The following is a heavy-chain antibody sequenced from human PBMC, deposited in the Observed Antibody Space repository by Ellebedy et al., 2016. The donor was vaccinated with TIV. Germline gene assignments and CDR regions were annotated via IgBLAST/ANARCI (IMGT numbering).Heavy chain of an antibody. Sequence: MPSETLSLTCTVSGGSISSYYWSWIRQHPGKGLEWIGYIYYSGSTYYNPSLKSRVTISVDTSKNQFSLKLSSVTAADTAVYYCAREPYYDFWSGYKEKYFDLWGRGTLVTVSS. CDR1: GGSISSYY. J-gene: IGHJ2*01. CDR2: IYYSGST. D-gene: IGHD3-3*01. V-gene: IGHV4-59*06. CDR3: AREPYYDFWSGYKEKYFDL.